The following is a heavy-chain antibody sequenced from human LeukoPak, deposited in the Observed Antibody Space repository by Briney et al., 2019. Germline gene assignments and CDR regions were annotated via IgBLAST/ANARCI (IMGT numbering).Heavy chain of an antibody. CDR3: ARSGGFDYPFDY. CDR2: MNPNTGSA. V-gene: IGHV1-8*01. Sequence: GASVKVSCKASGYTFTNYDINWVRQAPGQGLEWMGCMNPNTGSADYAERFHNRVTMTGNNSISTVYMELSGLRPEDTAVYFCARSGGFDYPFDYWGPGTLVTVSS. J-gene: IGHJ4*02. D-gene: IGHD5-12*01. CDR1: GYTFTNYD.